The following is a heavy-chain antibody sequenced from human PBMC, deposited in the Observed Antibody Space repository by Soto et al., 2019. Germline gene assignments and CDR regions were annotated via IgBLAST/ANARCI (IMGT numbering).Heavy chain of an antibody. V-gene: IGHV3-23*01. CDR3: AKTSVATISLFDY. Sequence: GGSLRLSCAASGFTFSSYAMSWVRQAPGKGLEWVSAISGSGGSTYYADSVKGRFTISRDNPKNTLYLQMNSLRAEDTAVYYCAKTSVATISLFDYWGQGTLVTVSS. CDR2: ISGSGGST. J-gene: IGHJ4*02. CDR1: GFTFSSYA. D-gene: IGHD5-12*01.